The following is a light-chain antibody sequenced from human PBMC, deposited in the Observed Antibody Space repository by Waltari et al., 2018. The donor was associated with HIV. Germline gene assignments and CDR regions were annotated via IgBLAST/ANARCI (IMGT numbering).Light chain of an antibody. Sequence: QSALTQPASVSGSPGQSITISCTGTERDGGGYKLVSWYQQHPGKAPKLMIYEVTNRPSGLSNRFSGSKSGNTASLTISGLQAEDEADYYCTSYTSNNTLMFGGGTKVTVL. CDR3: TSYTSNNTLM. J-gene: IGLJ3*02. CDR2: EVT. V-gene: IGLV2-14*01. CDR1: ERDGGGYKL.